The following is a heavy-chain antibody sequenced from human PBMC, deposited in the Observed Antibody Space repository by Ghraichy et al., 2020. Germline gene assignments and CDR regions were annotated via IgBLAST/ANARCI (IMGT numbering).Heavy chain of an antibody. D-gene: IGHD1-14*01. CDR2: ISYDGSNK. J-gene: IGHJ6*02. V-gene: IGHV3-30*18. CDR3: AKDYSSITGTTYGMDV. Sequence: GGSLRLSCAASGFTFSSYGMHWVRQAPGKGLEWVTVISYDGSNKYYADSVKGRFTISRDNSKNTLYLQINSLRAEDTAVYYCAKDYSSITGTTYGMDVWGQGTTVTVSS. CDR1: GFTFSSYG.